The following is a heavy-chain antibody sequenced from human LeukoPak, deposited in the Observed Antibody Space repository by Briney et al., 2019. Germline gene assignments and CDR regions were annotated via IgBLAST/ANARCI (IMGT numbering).Heavy chain of an antibody. Sequence: PGGSLRLSCTASGFTFTSFEMNWVRQAPGKGLEWISSIGPSGDIIYYTDSVKGRFTISRHNAKNSLYLQMSSLRAEDSAVYYCARREYSYYYYYYAMDVWGQGTTVTVS. CDR1: GFTFTSFE. D-gene: IGHD5-18*01. V-gene: IGHV3-48*03. CDR2: IGPSGDII. J-gene: IGHJ6*02. CDR3: ARREYSYYYYYYAMDV.